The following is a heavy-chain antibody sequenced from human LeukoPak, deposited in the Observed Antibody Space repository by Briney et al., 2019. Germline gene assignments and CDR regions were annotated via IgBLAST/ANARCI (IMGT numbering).Heavy chain of an antibody. CDR2: INPNGGGT. Sequence: GASVKVSCKASGYTFTGYYMHWVRQAPGQGLEWTGWINPNGGGTNYAQKFLGRVTMTRDMSISTGYMELSSLRSDDTAVYYCVGESTGDLSFDHWGQGTLVTVSS. CDR1: GYTFTGYY. D-gene: IGHD3-10*01. CDR3: VGESTGDLSFDH. J-gene: IGHJ4*02. V-gene: IGHV1-2*02.